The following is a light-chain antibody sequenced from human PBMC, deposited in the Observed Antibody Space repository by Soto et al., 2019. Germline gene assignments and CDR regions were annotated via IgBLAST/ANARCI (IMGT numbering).Light chain of an antibody. CDR2: GAS. CDR1: QSVSSTY. J-gene: IGKJ1*01. V-gene: IGKV3-20*01. CDR3: QQFGSSLPWT. Sequence: IVLTQSPGTLSLSPGERATLSCRASQSVSSTYLAWYQQKPGQAPRLLIYGASNRATGIPDRFSGSGSGTDFTLTISRLEPEDFAVYYCQQFGSSLPWTFXQGTKADIK.